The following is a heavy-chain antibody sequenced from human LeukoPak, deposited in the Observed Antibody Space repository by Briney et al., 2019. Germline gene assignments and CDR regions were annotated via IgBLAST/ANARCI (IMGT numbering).Heavy chain of an antibody. CDR2: ISDDGSNE. V-gene: IGHV3-30*03. CDR3: ARGSSSWYGEYYFDY. Sequence: GGSLRLSCAAPGFTFSRYGMHWVRQAPGKGLEWVAVISDDGSNEYYVDSVKGRFTISRDNSKNTLYLQMNSLRAEDTAVYYCARGSSSWYGEYYFDYWGQGTLVTVSS. D-gene: IGHD6-13*01. J-gene: IGHJ4*02. CDR1: GFTFSRYG.